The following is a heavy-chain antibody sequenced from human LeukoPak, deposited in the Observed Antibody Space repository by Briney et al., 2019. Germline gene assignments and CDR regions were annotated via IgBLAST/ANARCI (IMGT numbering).Heavy chain of an antibody. CDR3: AKDPTYSGYGGLDV. J-gene: IGHJ6*04. V-gene: IGHV3-30*02. D-gene: IGHD5-12*01. Sequence: GGSLRLSCAASGFSFTYGMHWVRQAPGKGLEWVTYIRKDGSNICYAESVKGRFTISRDNSKNTLYLQMNSLRAEDTAVYYCAKDPTYSGYGGLDVWGKGTTVTVSS. CDR1: GFSFTYG. CDR2: IRKDGSNI.